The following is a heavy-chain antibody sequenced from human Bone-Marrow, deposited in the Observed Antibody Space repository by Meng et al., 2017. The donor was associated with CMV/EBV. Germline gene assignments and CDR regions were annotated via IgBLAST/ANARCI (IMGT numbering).Heavy chain of an antibody. V-gene: IGHV3-43*01. CDR1: GFTFDDNT. CDR2: ITWDSSNT. J-gene: IGHJ4*02. CDR3: AKDIDGYKSFDY. D-gene: IGHD5-24*01. Sequence: GGSLRLSCAASGFTFDDNTMRWIRQAPGKGLEWVSLITWDSSNTVYADSVKGRFTISRDNSKDSLYLQMNSLRAEDTAFYYCAKDIDGYKSFDYWGQGNLVTVSS.